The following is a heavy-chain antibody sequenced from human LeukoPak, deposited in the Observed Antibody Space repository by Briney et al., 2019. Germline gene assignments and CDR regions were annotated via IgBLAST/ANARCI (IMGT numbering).Heavy chain of an antibody. V-gene: IGHV3-30-3*01. CDR3: ARDRCSSTSCYTHYFDY. D-gene: IGHD2-2*02. CDR2: IPYDGSNK. Sequence: GGSLRLSCAASGFTFSSYTMHWVRQAPGQGLEWVAVIPYDGSNKYYADSVKGRFTISGDTSKNTLYLQMNSLRAEDTAVYYCARDRCSSTSCYTHYFDYWGQGTLVTVSS. J-gene: IGHJ4*02. CDR1: GFTFSSYT.